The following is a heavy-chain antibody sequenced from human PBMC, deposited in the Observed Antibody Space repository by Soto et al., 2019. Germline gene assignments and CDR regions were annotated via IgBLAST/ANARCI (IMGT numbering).Heavy chain of an antibody. CDR2: IYSGGST. CDR1: GFTVSSNY. V-gene: IGHV3-53*01. D-gene: IGHD6-13*01. Sequence: PGGSLRLSCAASGFTVSSNYMSWVRQAPGKGLEWVSVIYSGGSTYYADSVKGRFTISRDNSKNTLYLQMNSLRAEDTVVYYCASSWYTPNYYYGMDVWGQGTTVTVSS. CDR3: ASSWYTPNYYYGMDV. J-gene: IGHJ6*02.